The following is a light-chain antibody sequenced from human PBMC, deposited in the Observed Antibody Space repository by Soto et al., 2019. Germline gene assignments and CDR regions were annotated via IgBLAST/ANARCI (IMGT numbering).Light chain of an antibody. CDR2: DAS. CDR3: QQYDSYSPRT. CDR1: QNINSW. J-gene: IGKJ1*01. V-gene: IGKV1-5*02. Sequence: DIKMTQSPSTLSASVGDRVTIFGRASQNINSWVAWYQQKPGKAPKALIYDASSLESGVPSRFSGSGSGTYFTLTISSLQPDDFATYYCQQYDSYSPRTFGRGTKVEIK.